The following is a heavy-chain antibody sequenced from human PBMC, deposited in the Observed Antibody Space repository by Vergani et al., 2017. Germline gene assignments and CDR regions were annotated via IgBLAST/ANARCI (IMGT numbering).Heavy chain of an antibody. CDR3: ARKQSLVRARCIDY. V-gene: IGHV1-69*02. CDR1: GGTFSSYT. J-gene: IGHJ4*02. CDR2: IIPILGIA. Sequence: QVQLVQSGAEVKKPGSSVKVSCKASGGTFSSYTISWVRQAPGQGLEWMGRIIPILGIANYAQKFQVRVTITADKSTSTAYMELSSLRSADRAVYYCARKQSLVRARCIDYWGKGTLVTVSS. D-gene: IGHD1-26*01.